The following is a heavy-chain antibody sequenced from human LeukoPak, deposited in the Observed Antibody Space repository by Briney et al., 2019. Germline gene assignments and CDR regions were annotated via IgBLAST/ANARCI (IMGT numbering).Heavy chain of an antibody. CDR3: ARVGYNWNLWFDF. CDR1: RGSISRYS. Sequence: SQTLSLTSPVSRGSISRYSWGWIRQPPRKGRQWIGSIFHSGNSYYNPSLKSRVTISVDTSKNQFSLKVNSVTAADTAVYYCARVGYNWNLWFDFWGQGTTVTVSS. J-gene: IGHJ3*01. V-gene: IGHV4-38-2*02. D-gene: IGHD1-7*01. CDR2: IFHSGNS.